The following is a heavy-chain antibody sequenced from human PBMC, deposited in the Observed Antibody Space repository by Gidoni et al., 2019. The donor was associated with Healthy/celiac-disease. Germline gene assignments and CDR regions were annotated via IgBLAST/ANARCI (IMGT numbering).Heavy chain of an antibody. CDR1: GATFSSYT. V-gene: IGHV1-69*02. Sequence: QFQLVQSGAEVKKPGSSVKVSCKASGATFSSYTISWVRQAPGQGLEWMGRIIPISGIANYAKKVQGRVRMNANKSTSTENMEVSSRRSEDTAVYYCAKGSSGGGAFDIWGQGTMGTVSS. CDR2: IIPISGIA. D-gene: IGHD6-6*01. J-gene: IGHJ3*02. CDR3: AKGSSGGGAFDI.